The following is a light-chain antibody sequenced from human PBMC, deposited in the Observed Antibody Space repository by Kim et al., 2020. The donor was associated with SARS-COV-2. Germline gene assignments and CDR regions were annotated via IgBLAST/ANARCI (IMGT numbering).Light chain of an antibody. CDR3: AAWDDSLSGPV. CDR1: GCNWGWNY. J-gene: IGLJ3*02. CDR2: MNS. V-gene: IGLV1-47*01. Sequence: GARVTFHCSGSGCNWGWNYESWFQQLPGTAPKPHIYMNSQRPSGDPDRFSGSKSGTSASLAISGLRSEDEADYYCAAWDDSLSGPVFGGGTKLTVL.